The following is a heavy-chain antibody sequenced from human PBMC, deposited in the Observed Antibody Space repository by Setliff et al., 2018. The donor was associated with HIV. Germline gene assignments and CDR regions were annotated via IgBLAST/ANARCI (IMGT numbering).Heavy chain of an antibody. D-gene: IGHD3-10*01. J-gene: IGHJ4*02. CDR1: GYSFTSYW. V-gene: IGHV5-51*01. CDR2: IYPGDSDT. Sequence: PGESLKISCKGSGYSFTSYWIAWLRQMPGKGLEWMGIIYPGDSDTRYSPSFQGHVTISADKSISTAYLQWSSLKASDTAMYYCARHGQYGSGSYYKRPFDFWGQGTLVTVSS. CDR3: ARHGQYGSGSYYKRPFDF.